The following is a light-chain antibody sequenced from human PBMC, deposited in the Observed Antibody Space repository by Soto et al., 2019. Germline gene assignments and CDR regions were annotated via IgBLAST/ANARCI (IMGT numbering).Light chain of an antibody. CDR3: TSPTPGSLYV. Sequence: QSVLTQPASVSGSPGQSITISCTGTGSDVGNYNYVSWYQQYPGRVPKLLIYMVSNRPSGVSNRFSGSKSGNTASLTISGLQAEDEADYFCTSPTPGSLYVFGTGTKGTVL. J-gene: IGLJ1*01. CDR2: MVS. V-gene: IGLV2-14*01. CDR1: GSDVGNYNY.